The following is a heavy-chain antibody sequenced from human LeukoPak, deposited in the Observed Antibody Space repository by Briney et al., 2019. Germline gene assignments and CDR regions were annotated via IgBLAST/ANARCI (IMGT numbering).Heavy chain of an antibody. V-gene: IGHV4-34*01. J-gene: IGHJ5*02. CDR1: GGSFSGYY. CDR3: ARGNNWFDP. CDR2: INHSGST. Sequence: PSETLSLTCAVYGGSFSGYYWSWIRQPPGKGLEWIGEINHSGSTNYNPSLKSRVTISVDTSKNQFSLKLSSVTAADTAVYYCARGNNWFDPWGQGTLVTVPS.